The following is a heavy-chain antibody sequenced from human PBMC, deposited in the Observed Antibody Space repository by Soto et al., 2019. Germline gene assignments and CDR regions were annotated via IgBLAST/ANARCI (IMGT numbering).Heavy chain of an antibody. CDR3: ARMYYDYIWGSYRSASYYYYYMDV. V-gene: IGHV4-59*08. Sequence: SETLSLTCTVSGGSISSYYWSWIRQPPGKGLEWIGYIYYSGSTNYNPSLKSRVTISIDTSKNQFSLKLSSVTAADTAVYYCARMYYDYIWGSYRSASYYYYYMDVWGKGTTVTVSS. D-gene: IGHD3-16*02. CDR1: GGSISSYY. CDR2: IYYSGST. J-gene: IGHJ6*03.